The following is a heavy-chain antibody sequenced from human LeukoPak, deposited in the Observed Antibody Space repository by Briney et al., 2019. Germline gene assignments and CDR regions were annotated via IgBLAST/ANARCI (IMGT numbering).Heavy chain of an antibody. CDR1: GFTFSSYG. V-gene: IGHV3-30*18. Sequence: GGSLRLSRAASGFTFSSYGMHWVRQAPGKGLEWVAVISYDGSNKYYADSVKGRFTISRDNSKNTLYLQMNSLRAEDTAVYYCAKDPETYYYDSSGYYQQLFDYWGQGTLVTVSS. CDR2: ISYDGSNK. J-gene: IGHJ4*02. D-gene: IGHD3-22*01. CDR3: AKDPETYYYDSSGYYQQLFDY.